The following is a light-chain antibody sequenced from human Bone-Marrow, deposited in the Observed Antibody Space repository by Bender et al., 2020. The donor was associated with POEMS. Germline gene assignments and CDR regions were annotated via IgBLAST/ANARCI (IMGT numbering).Light chain of an antibody. CDR2: QDT. CDR3: QAWDTYSVI. J-gene: IGLJ2*01. Sequence: SYEVTQPPSVSVSPGQTASITCSGDDLGDKYVAWYQQKPGQSPVLVIHQDTKRPSGIPERFPGSNSGNTATLTIRGTQAMDEADYYCQAWDTYSVIFGGGTKLTVL. CDR1: DLGDKY. V-gene: IGLV3-1*01.